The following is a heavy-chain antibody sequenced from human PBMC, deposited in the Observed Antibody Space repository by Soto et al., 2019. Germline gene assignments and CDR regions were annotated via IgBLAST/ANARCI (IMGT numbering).Heavy chain of an antibody. J-gene: IGHJ6*02. CDR3: ARRTSSYGSRYYGMDV. D-gene: IGHD5-18*01. Sequence: GDSLKISGKCCGCSFTRYWIIWVRQMPGKGLEWMGRIDPSDSYTNYSPSFQGHVTISADKSISTAYLQWSSLKASDTAMYYCARRTSSYGSRYYGMDVWGQGTTVTVSS. CDR1: GCSFTRYW. CDR2: IDPSDSYT. V-gene: IGHV5-10-1*01.